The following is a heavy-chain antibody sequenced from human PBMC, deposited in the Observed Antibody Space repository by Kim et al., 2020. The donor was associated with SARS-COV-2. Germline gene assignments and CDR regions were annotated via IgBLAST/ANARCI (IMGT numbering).Heavy chain of an antibody. J-gene: IGHJ4*02. Sequence: GESLKISCKGSGYSFTSYWIGWVRQMPGKGLEWMGIIYPGDSDTRYSPSFQGQVTISADKSISTAYLQWSSLKASDTAMYYCARLPDYDSSGYYKLVAYFDYWGQGTLVTVSS. D-gene: IGHD3-22*01. V-gene: IGHV5-51*01. CDR1: GYSFTSYW. CDR2: IYPGDSDT. CDR3: ARLPDYDSSGYYKLVAYFDY.